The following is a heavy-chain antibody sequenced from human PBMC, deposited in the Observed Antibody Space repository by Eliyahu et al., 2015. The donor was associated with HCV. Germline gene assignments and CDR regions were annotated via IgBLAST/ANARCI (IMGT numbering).Heavy chain of an antibody. D-gene: IGHD2-2*01. J-gene: IGHJ4*02. CDR2: ISYDGSNK. CDR3: AKDQRVVVVPAAMQLTDDFSPDSSDY. CDR1: GFTXSSYG. Sequence: QVQLVESGGGVVQPGRSLRLSCAASGFTXSSYGXPWVRPAPXKGLEWVAXISYDGSNKYYADSVKGRFTISRDNSKNTLYLQMNSLRAEDTAVYYCAKDQRVVVVPAAMQLTDDFSPDSSDYWGQGTLVTVSS. V-gene: IGHV3-30*18.